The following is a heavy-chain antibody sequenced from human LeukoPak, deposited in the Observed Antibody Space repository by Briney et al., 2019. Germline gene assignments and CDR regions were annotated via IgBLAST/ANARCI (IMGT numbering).Heavy chain of an antibody. J-gene: IGHJ5*02. Sequence: GGSLRLSCAASGFTFSSYGMHWVRQAPGKGLEWVAFIRYDGSNKYYADSVKGRFTISRDNSKNTLYLLMNSLRAEDTAVYYCAKEKWFGGLSPFDPWGQGTLVTVSS. CDR2: IRYDGSNK. V-gene: IGHV3-30*02. CDR1: GFTFSSYG. CDR3: AKEKWFGGLSPFDP. D-gene: IGHD3-10*01.